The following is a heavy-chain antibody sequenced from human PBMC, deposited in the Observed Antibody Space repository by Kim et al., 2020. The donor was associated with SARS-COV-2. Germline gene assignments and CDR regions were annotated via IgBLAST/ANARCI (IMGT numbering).Heavy chain of an antibody. J-gene: IGHJ4*02. V-gene: IGHV3-9*01. D-gene: IGHD6-19*01. CDR1: GFTFGDYA. Sequence: GGSLRLSCAASGFTFGDYAMHWVRQAPGKGLEWVAGISWNSGSIGYADSVKGRFTISRDNAKNSLYLQMNSLRAEDTALYYCAKDKGSGWFYFDYWGQGSLVTVSS. CDR2: ISWNSGSI. CDR3: AKDKGSGWFYFDY.